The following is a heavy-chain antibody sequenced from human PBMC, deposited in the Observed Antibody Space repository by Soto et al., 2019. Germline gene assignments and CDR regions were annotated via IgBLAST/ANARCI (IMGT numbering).Heavy chain of an antibody. Sequence: PGGSLRLSCAASGFTVSSGYMSWVRQAPGKGLEWVSIIYSGGSTYYADSVKGRFTISRDNSKTTLYLQMNSLRAEDTAVYHCARGMLREYYYYSMDVWGQGTTVTVSS. CDR3: ARGMLREYYYYSMDV. CDR1: GFTVSSGY. D-gene: IGHD3-10*01. J-gene: IGHJ6*02. CDR2: IYSGGST. V-gene: IGHV3-53*01.